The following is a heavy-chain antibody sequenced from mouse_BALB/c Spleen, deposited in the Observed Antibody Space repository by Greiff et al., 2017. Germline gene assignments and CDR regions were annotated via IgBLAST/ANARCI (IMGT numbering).Heavy chain of an antibody. Sequence: DVMLVESGGDLVKPGGSLKLSCAASGFTFSSYGMSWVRQTPDKRLEWVATISSGGSYTYYPDSVKGRFTISRDNAKNTLYLQMSSLKSEDTAMYYCARQGGYDGAWFAYWGQGTLVTVSA. CDR1: GFTFSSYG. CDR2: ISSGGSYT. D-gene: IGHD2-2*01. J-gene: IGHJ3*01. V-gene: IGHV5-6*02. CDR3: ARQGGYDGAWFAY.